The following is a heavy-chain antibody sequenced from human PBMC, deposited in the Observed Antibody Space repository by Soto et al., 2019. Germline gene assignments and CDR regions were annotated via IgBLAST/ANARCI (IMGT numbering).Heavy chain of an antibody. Sequence: QVQLVQSGAEEKKPGSSVKVSCKASGGTFSNYAISWVRQAPGQGLEWMGGIIPIFGTAEYAQKFQGRVTITADESTSTASSTAYMDLSSLRSEDTAFYYCARARSSSWYYFDLWGQGTLVTVSS. J-gene: IGHJ4*02. D-gene: IGHD6-13*01. CDR2: IIPIFGTA. CDR1: GGTFSNYA. CDR3: ARARSSSWYYFDL. V-gene: IGHV1-69*12.